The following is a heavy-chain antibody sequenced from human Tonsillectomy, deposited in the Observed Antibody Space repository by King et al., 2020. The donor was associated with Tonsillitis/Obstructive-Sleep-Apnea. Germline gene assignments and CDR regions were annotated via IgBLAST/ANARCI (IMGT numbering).Heavy chain of an antibody. V-gene: IGHV4-34*01. Sequence: VQLQQWGAGLLKPSETLSLPCAVYGGSFSGYYWSWIRQPPGKGLEWIGEINHSGSTNYNPSLKSRVTISVDTSKNQFSLKLGSVTAADTAVYYCASSSGAYGDYTDAFDIWGQGTMVTVSS. D-gene: IGHD4-17*01. J-gene: IGHJ3*02. CDR3: ASSSGAYGDYTDAFDI. CDR2: INHSGST. CDR1: GGSFSGYY.